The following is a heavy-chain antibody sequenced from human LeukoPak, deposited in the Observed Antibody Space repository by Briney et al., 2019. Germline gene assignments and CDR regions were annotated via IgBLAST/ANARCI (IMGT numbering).Heavy chain of an antibody. CDR3: TGMGPFDY. J-gene: IGHJ4*02. D-gene: IGHD1-14*01. CDR1: GLTFSSYG. CDR2: ISGSGGSM. Sequence: GGTLRLSCAASGLTFSSYGMSWVRQAPGKGLEWVSAISGSGGSMYYADSVKGRFAVSRDNSKNTLYLQMNSLRAEDTAIYYCTGMGPFDYWGQGTLVTVSS. V-gene: IGHV3-23*01.